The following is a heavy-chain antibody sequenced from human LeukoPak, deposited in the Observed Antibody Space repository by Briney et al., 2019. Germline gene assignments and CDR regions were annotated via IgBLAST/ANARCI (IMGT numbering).Heavy chain of an antibody. Sequence: GGSLRLSCAASGFSFSDYALAWVRQAPGKGLEWVSVITGSGGVTHYAGSVKGRFTISRDNSKNTLYLQMNNLRVEETARHYCAKDGLYYDGSTHIYYFDYWGQGTLVAVSS. J-gene: IGHJ4*02. D-gene: IGHD3-22*01. CDR3: AKDGLYYDGSTHIYYFDY. CDR2: ITGSGGVT. V-gene: IGHV3-23*01. CDR1: GFSFSDYA.